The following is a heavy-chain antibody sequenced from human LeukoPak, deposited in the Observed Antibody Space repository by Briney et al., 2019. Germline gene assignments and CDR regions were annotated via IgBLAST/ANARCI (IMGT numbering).Heavy chain of an antibody. CDR1: GFIFNNYG. Sequence: QPGRSLRLSCAASGFIFNNYGMHWARQAPGKGLEWVAVISYDGSNKNYADSVKGRFTISRDSSKNTVYLQMNSLRVEDTAVYYCAKDWAPYCGGDCYFNYWGQGTLVTVSS. D-gene: IGHD2-21*02. CDR2: ISYDGSNK. CDR3: AKDWAPYCGGDCYFNY. V-gene: IGHV3-30*18. J-gene: IGHJ4*02.